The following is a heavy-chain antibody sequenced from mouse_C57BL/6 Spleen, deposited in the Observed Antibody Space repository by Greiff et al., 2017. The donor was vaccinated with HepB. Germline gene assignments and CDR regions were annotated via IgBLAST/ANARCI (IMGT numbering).Heavy chain of an antibody. Sequence: VQLQESGAELVKPGASVKLSCKASGYTFTSYWMQWVKQRPGQGLEWIGEIDPSDSYTNYNQKFKGKATLTVDTSSSTAYMQLSSLTSEDSAVYYCAVITTVVATNYWGQGTTLTVSS. CDR3: AVITTVVATNY. J-gene: IGHJ2*01. CDR1: GYTFTSYW. V-gene: IGHV1-50*01. D-gene: IGHD1-1*01. CDR2: IDPSDSYT.